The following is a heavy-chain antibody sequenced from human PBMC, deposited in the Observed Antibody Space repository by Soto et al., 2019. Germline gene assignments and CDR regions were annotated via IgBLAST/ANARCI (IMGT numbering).Heavy chain of an antibody. Sequence: QVQLQQWGAGLLKPSETLSLTCAVYGGSFSGYYCSWIRQPPGKGLEWIGEINHSGSTNYNPSLKGRVTISVDPSKNQFSLKLSSVTAADTAVYYCARLYPPLRGSSWLDYWGQGTLVTVSS. V-gene: IGHV4-34*01. CDR2: INHSGST. CDR1: GGSFSGYY. J-gene: IGHJ4*02. D-gene: IGHD6-13*01. CDR3: ARLYPPLRGSSWLDY.